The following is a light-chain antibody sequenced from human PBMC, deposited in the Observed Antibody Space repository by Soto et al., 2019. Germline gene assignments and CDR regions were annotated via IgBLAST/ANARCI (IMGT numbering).Light chain of an antibody. CDR3: QQRSNWPPIT. J-gene: IGKJ5*01. V-gene: IGKV3D-20*02. CDR2: AAS. CDR1: QSIITNY. Sequence: EIVLTQSPGTLSLSPGPRATLSCRSSQSIITNYLAWYRQKPGQAPRLLIYAASRRATGIPDRFSGSGSGTALTPSISSLEPEDFAVYYCQQRSNWPPITFGQGTRLEIK.